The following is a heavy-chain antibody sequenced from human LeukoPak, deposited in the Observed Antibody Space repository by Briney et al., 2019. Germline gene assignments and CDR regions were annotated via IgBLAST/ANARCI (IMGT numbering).Heavy chain of an antibody. V-gene: IGHV3-23*01. CDR3: AKTGVLLWCGEAAYYFDY. CDR2: ISGSGGST. CDR1: GFTFSSYA. J-gene: IGHJ4*02. Sequence: GGSLRLSCAASGFTFSSYAMSWVRQAPGKGLEWVSAISGSGGSTYYADSVKGRFTISRDNSKNTLYLQMNSLRAEDTAVYYCAKTGVLLWCGEAAYYFDYWGQGTMVTVSS. D-gene: IGHD3-10*01.